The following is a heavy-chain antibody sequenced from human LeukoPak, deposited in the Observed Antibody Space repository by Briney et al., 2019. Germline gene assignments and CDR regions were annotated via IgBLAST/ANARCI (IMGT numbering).Heavy chain of an antibody. V-gene: IGHV4-59*01. D-gene: IGHD3-10*01. Sequence: NASETLSLTCTVSGGSISSYYWSWIRQPPGKGLKWIGYIYYSGSTSYSPSLRSRVTISVDTSKNQFSLKLSSVTAADTAVYYCARGKEVITMLRGLKPGYYFDYWGQGTLVTVSS. CDR2: IYYSGST. CDR3: ARGKEVITMLRGLKPGYYFDY. CDR1: GGSISSYY. J-gene: IGHJ4*02.